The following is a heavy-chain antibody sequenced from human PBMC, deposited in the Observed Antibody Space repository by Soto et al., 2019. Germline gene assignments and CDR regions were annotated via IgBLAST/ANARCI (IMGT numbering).Heavy chain of an antibody. Sequence: EVQVVESGGGLVQPGGSLRLSCAVSGFTFNSYWMHWVRQAPGKGLVWVSRIKGDESTINYADFVKGRFTISRDNAKNTVYLQMNSLRAEDTALYFCAIGGLGSYLLDRWGKGTLVTVSS. J-gene: IGHJ5*02. D-gene: IGHD3-10*01. CDR1: GFTFNSYW. CDR2: IKGDESTI. V-gene: IGHV3-74*01. CDR3: AIGGLGSYLLDR.